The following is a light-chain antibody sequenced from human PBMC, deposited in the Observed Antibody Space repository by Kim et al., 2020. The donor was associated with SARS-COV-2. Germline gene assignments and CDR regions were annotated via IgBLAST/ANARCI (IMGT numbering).Light chain of an antibody. CDR3: QSRDSGGNVV. CDR1: SLRSYY. J-gene: IGLJ2*01. V-gene: IGLV3-19*01. CDR2: GRN. Sequence: SSELTQDPAVSVALGQTVRITCQGDSLRSYYATWYHQKPRQAPVLVIYGRNSRPSGIPDRFSGSASGNTASLTISGAQAEDESDVYCQSRDSGGNVVFGGGTQLTVL.